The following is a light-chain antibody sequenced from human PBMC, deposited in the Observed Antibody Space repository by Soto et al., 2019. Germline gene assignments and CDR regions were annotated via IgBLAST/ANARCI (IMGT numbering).Light chain of an antibody. CDR1: QSISSW. Sequence: DIQMTQSPSTLSASVGDRVTITCRASQSISSWLAWYQQKPGKAPKLLIYKASSLESGVPSRFSGSGSGTEFTLTISSLQPDDFASYCRQQYNSYWTFGEGTTVEIK. CDR2: KAS. V-gene: IGKV1-5*03. CDR3: QQYNSYWT. J-gene: IGKJ1*01.